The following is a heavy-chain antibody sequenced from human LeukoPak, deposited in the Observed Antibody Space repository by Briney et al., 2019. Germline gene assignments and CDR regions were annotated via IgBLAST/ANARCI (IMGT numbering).Heavy chain of an antibody. V-gene: IGHV1-18*01. CDR3: AIDIFYGDCPSDAFHI. D-gene: IGHD4-17*01. J-gene: IGHJ3*02. Sequence: ASVKVSCKASGYTFTSYGISWVRQAPGQGLEWMGWISAYNGNTNYAQKFQGRVTMTTDTSTSTAYMELRSLRSDDTAVYYCAIDIFYGDCPSDAFHIWGQGTMVTVSS. CDR2: ISAYNGNT. CDR1: GYTFTSYG.